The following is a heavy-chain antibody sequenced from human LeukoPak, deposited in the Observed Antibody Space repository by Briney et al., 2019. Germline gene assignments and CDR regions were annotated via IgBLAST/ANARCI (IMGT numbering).Heavy chain of an antibody. V-gene: IGHV4-31*03. Sequence: SETLSLTCTVSGGSISSGGYYWSWIRQHPGKGLGWIGYIYYSGSTYYNPSLKSRVTISVDTSKNQFSLKLSSVTAADTAVYYCARDGLMATLGDAFDTWGQGTMVTVSS. D-gene: IGHD5-24*01. CDR3: ARDGLMATLGDAFDT. J-gene: IGHJ3*02. CDR2: IYYSGST. CDR1: GGSISSGGYY.